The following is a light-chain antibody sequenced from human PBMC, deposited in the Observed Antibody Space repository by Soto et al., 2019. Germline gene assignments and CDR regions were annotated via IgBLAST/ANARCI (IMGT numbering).Light chain of an antibody. CDR2: GAS. CDR3: QQYDVWPALT. J-gene: IGKJ4*01. CDR1: QSVSSN. Sequence: EKALTQSPVTLSLSPGERATLSCRASQSVSSNLAWYQQRPGQAPRLLIYGASTRASGVPDRFRGSGSGTEFLLTISSLQSEDSAVYYCQQYDVWPALTFGGGTKVDIK. V-gene: IGKV3-15*01.